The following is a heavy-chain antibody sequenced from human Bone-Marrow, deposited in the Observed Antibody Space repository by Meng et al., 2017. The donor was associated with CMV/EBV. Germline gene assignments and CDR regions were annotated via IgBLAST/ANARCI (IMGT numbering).Heavy chain of an antibody. CDR1: GYSFANYW. J-gene: IGHJ4*02. Sequence: KVSCMGSGYSFANYWIGWVRQMPGKGLEWMGIIYPGDSDTRYSPSFQGQVTISADKSISTAYLQWSSLKASDTAMYYCARLSESSSDYYFDYWGQGTLVTVSS. CDR2: IYPGDSDT. CDR3: ARLSESSSDYYFDY. D-gene: IGHD6-6*01. V-gene: IGHV5-51*01.